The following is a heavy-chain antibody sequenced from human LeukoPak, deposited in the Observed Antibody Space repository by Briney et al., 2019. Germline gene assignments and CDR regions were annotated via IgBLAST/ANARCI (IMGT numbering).Heavy chain of an antibody. CDR2: IYHSGST. J-gene: IGHJ3*02. D-gene: IGHD3-22*01. V-gene: IGHV4-59*01. CDR1: GGSISSYY. Sequence: SETLPLTCTVSGGSISSYYWSWIRQPPGKGLEWIGYIYHSGSTNYNPSLKSRVTISVDTSKNQFSLKLSSVTAADTAVYYCARGANYYDSSGYVADAFDIWGQGTMVTVSS. CDR3: ARGANYYDSSGYVADAFDI.